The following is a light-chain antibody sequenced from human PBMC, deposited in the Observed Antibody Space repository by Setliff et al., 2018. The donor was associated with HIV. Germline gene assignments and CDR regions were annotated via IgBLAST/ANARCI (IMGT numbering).Light chain of an antibody. CDR2: WAS. V-gene: IGKV4-1*01. J-gene: IGKJ4*01. CDR3: QQYYSFPHS. CDR1: QSLLYNSKNH. Sequence: DIVMTQSPDSLAVSLGERATIKCRSSQSLLYNSKNHLAWFRQKPGQPPTLLIYWASTRESGVPDRFSGSGSGKESTLTISSLKSEDAALYYCQQYYSFPHSFGGGTKVDI.